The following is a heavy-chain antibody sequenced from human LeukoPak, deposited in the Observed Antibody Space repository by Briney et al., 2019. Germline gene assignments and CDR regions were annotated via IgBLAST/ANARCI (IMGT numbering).Heavy chain of an antibody. CDR3: ARGVSGTGPDI. J-gene: IGHJ3*02. V-gene: IGHV3-74*01. D-gene: IGHD5/OR15-5a*01. CDR2: INTDGSST. CDR1: GFIFSSHW. Sequence: GGSLRLSCAASGFIFSSHWMHWVRQAPEKGLVWVSCINTDGSSTDYADSVKGRFTISRDNAKNTVYLQMNSLRAEDTAVYYCARGVSGTGPDIWGLGTMVTVS.